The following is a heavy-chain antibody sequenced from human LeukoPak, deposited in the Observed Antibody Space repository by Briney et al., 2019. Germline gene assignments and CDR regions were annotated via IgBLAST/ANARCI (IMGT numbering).Heavy chain of an antibody. D-gene: IGHD3-10*01. Sequence: PGGSLRLSCAASGFTFSSYGMHWVRQAPGKGLEWVAVISYDGSNKNYADSVKGRFTISRDNSKNTLYLQMNSLRAEDTAVYYCAKGFDGSGSYHALDYWGQGTLVTVSS. CDR1: GFTFSSYG. V-gene: IGHV3-30*18. CDR3: AKGFDGSGSYHALDY. CDR2: ISYDGSNK. J-gene: IGHJ4*02.